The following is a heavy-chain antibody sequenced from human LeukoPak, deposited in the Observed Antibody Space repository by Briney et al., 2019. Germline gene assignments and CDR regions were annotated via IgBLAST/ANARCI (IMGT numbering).Heavy chain of an antibody. D-gene: IGHD2-21*01. Sequence: PSETLSLTCTVSGGSINNYWWGWVRQPPGKGLEWIGHVFHTGKTTYNASLQSRLIISVDTSKNQFSLNLFSVTAADTALYYCARYTHYGSDSYYLEYWGQGTLVTVSS. CDR2: VFHTGKT. V-gene: IGHV4-59*08. J-gene: IGHJ4*02. CDR3: ARYTHYGSDSYYLEY. CDR1: GGSINNYW.